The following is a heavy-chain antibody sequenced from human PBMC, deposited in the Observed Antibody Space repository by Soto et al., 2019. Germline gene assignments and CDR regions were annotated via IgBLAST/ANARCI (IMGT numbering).Heavy chain of an antibody. V-gene: IGHV4-31*03. Sequence: QVQLQESGPELVKPSQTLSLTCSVSGGSITTNGHYWTWIRQHPGQGLEWIAYIYYTGNSYLNPSLKSRLSISVDTSKNPFSLELRSVTAADTAVYYCARAQWGFDSWGQGTLVTVSS. CDR2: IYYTGNS. D-gene: IGHD6-19*01. CDR3: ARAQWGFDS. CDR1: GGSITTNGHY. J-gene: IGHJ4*02.